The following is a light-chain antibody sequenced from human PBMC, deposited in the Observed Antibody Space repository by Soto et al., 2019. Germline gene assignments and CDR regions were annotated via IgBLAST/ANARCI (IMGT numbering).Light chain of an antibody. CDR3: QQYDNLLRFT. V-gene: IGKV1-33*01. CDR1: QDISNY. CDR2: DAS. J-gene: IGKJ3*01. Sequence: DIQMTQSPSSLSASVGDRVTITCQASQDISNYLNWYQQKPGKAPKLLIYDASNLETGVPSRFSGSGSGTDFTFTISSLQPEDIATYYCQQYDNLLRFTFGPGNKVDIK.